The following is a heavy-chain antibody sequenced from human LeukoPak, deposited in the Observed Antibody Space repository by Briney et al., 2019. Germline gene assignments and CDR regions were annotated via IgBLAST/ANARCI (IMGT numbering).Heavy chain of an antibody. CDR3: AREKDYYGSGSPYGMTS. J-gene: IGHJ6*04. D-gene: IGHD3-10*01. CDR1: GFTFSSYS. V-gene: IGHV3-21*01. CDR2: ISSSSSYI. Sequence: GGSLRLSCAASGFTFSSYSMNWVRQAPGKGLEWVSSISSSSSYIYYADSVKGRFTISRDNAKNSLYLQMNSLRAEDTAVYYCAREKDYYGSGSPYGMTSGAKGPRSPSPQ.